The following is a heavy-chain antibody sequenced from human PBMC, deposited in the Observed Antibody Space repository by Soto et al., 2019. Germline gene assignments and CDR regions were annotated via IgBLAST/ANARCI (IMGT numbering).Heavy chain of an antibody. Sequence: PSETLSLTCAVSSGSISSSNWWRWVRELPGKGVEWAGEIYDSGSTNYNPSLKSRVTISVAKSKNQFSLKLSSVTAADTAVYYCARVDFTHSSGCYVGYWGQGTLVTVSS. J-gene: IGHJ4*02. CDR3: ARVDFTHSSGCYVGY. CDR1: SGSISSSNW. CDR2: IYDSGST. V-gene: IGHV4-4*02. D-gene: IGHD6-19*01.